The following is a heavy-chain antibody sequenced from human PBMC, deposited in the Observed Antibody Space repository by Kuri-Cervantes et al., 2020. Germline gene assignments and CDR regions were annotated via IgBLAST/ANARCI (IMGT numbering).Heavy chain of an antibody. V-gene: IGHV1-2*02. CDR1: GYTFTSYG. D-gene: IGHD2-2*01. CDR2: INPNNGGT. J-gene: IGHJ3*02. Sequence: ASVKVSCKASGYTFTSYGISWVRQAPGQGLEWMGWINPNNGGTNYAKKFQGRVTMTRDTSVSTAYMELSSLRSDDTAVYYCARLLRSTIVVVPATLPRAFDIRGQGTMVTVSS. CDR3: ARLLRSTIVVVPATLPRAFDI.